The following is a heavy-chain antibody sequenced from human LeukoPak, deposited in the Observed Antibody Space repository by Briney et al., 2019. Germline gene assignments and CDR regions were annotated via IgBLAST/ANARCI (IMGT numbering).Heavy chain of an antibody. Sequence: GGSLRLSCAASGFTFSNAWMSWVRQAPGKGLEWVGRIKPKSDGGTTDYAGPVKGRFTISRDDSKNTLYLQMSSLKTEDTAVYYCTTGGTVTFDYWGQGTLVTVSS. CDR2: IKPKSDGGTT. J-gene: IGHJ4*02. V-gene: IGHV3-15*01. CDR1: GFTFSNAW. CDR3: TTGGTVTFDY. D-gene: IGHD4-17*01.